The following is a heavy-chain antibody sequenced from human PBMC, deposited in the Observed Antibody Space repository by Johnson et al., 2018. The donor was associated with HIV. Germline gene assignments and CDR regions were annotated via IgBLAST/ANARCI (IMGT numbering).Heavy chain of an antibody. Sequence: QVQLVESGGGLVQPGGSLRLSCATSGFTFSDYYINWIRQAPGKGLEWVSYISGSSSIIYYADSVKGRFTISRDSAKKSVYLQINSLRAEDTAVYFCAKDLGDYGDSGRYVFDVWGQGTMVTVSS. CDR2: ISGSSSII. CDR1: GFTFSDYY. V-gene: IGHV3-11*01. J-gene: IGHJ3*01. CDR3: AKDLGDYGDSGRYVFDV. D-gene: IGHD4-17*01.